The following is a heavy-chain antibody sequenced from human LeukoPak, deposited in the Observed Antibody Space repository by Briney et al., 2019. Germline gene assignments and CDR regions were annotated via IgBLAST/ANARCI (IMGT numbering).Heavy chain of an antibody. D-gene: IGHD3-3*01. CDR1: GDSVSSHH. V-gene: IGHV4-59*02. CDR3: VRGGQYDFWSGYYAHMDV. CDR2: VYYNWST. J-gene: IGHJ6*03. Sequence: PSETLSLTCIVSGDSVSSHHWSWIRQPPGKGLEWIGYVYYNWSTEYTPSLKSRFSISIDTSKNQFCLRLSSVTAADTAVYHCVRGGQYDFWSGYYAHMDVWGKGKRVTVSS.